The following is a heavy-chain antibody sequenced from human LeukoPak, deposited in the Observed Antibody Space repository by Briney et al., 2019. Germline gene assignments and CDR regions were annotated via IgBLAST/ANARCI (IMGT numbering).Heavy chain of an antibody. CDR2: ISYDGSNK. CDR1: GFTFSSYG. Sequence: GASLRLSCEASGFTFSSYGMHWVRQAPGKGLEWVGGISYDGSNKYYAEYVQGRFTISTDNSKNTAYLQMNSLRSEDTALYFCATYIQRPPGMDVGGQGTTVTVSS. D-gene: IGHD2-15*01. J-gene: IGHJ6*02. CDR3: ATYIQRPPGMDV. V-gene: IGHV3-30*03.